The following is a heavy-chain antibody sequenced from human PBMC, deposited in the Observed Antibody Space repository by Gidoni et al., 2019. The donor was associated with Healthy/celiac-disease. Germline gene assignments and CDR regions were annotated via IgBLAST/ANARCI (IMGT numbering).Heavy chain of an antibody. Sequence: QVQLQQWGAGLLTPSETLSLTCAFYGGSFSGYYWSWIRQPPGKGLERSGEINHSGSTNYNPSLKSRVTISVETSKNPCAMKRSSVTASVTAVYYCARPKERRSFDYWGQGTLVTVSS. V-gene: IGHV4-34*01. J-gene: IGHJ4*02. CDR1: GGSFSGYY. CDR2: INHSGST. D-gene: IGHD1-1*01. CDR3: ARPKERRSFDY.